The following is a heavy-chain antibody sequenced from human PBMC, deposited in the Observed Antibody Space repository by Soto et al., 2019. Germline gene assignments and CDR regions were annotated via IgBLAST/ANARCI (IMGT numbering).Heavy chain of an antibody. CDR3: ARAEVVPAAIQPFDP. D-gene: IGHD2-2*01. Sequence: TVSGGSISSGDYYWSWIRQPPGKGLEWIGYIYYSGSTYYNPSLKSRVTISVDTSKNQFSLKLSSVTAADTAVYYCARAEVVPAAIQPFDPWGQGTLVTVSS. V-gene: IGHV4-30-4*01. CDR1: GGSISSGDYY. J-gene: IGHJ5*02. CDR2: IYYSGST.